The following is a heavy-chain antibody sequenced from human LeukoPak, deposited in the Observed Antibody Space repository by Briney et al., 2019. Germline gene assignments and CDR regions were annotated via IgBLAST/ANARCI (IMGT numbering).Heavy chain of an antibody. CDR3: ARDWGKRPTTDHLPDY. V-gene: IGHV1-18*01. D-gene: IGHD1-26*01. CDR2: ISAYNDNT. Sequence: ASVKVSCKASGYTFTSYGISWVRQAPGQGLEWMAWISAYNDNTNYAQKFQGRVTMTTDTSTNTAYMELRSLRSDDTAVYYCARDWGKRPTTDHLPDYWGQGTLVTVSS. J-gene: IGHJ4*02. CDR1: GYTFTSYG.